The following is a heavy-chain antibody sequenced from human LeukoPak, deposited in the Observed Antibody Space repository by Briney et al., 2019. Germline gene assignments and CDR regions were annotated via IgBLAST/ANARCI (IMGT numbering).Heavy chain of an antibody. J-gene: IGHJ4*02. CDR2: ISGSGGST. V-gene: IGHV3-23*01. CDR1: GFTFSSYA. D-gene: IGHD3-22*01. CDR3: AKSFGSRDYYDSSRPYDY. Sequence: GGSLRLSCAASGFTFSSYAMSWVRQAPGKGLEWVSAISGSGGSTYYADSVKGRFTISRNNSKNTLYLQMNSLRAEDTAVYYCAKSFGSRDYYDSSRPYDYWGQGTLVTVSS.